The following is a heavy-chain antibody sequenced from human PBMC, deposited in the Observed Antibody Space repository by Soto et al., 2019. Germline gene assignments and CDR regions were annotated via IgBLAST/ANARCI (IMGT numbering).Heavy chain of an antibody. J-gene: IGHJ5*02. D-gene: IGHD3-16*01. CDR3: ARVDKAVWLFDP. CDR2: IYYSGST. Sequence: SETMSLTCTVSGGSISSYYWSWIRQPPGKGLEWIGYIYYSGSTNYNPSLKSRVTISVDTSKNQFSLKLSSVTAADTAVYYCARVDKAVWLFDPWGQVTLVTVS. V-gene: IGHV4-59*01. CDR1: GGSISSYY.